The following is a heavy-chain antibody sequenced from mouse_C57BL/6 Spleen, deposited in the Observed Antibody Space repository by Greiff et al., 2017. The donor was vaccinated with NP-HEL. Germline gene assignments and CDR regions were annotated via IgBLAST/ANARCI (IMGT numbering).Heavy chain of an antibody. CDR1: GFTFSDYG. CDR2: ISSGSSTI. CDR3: ARDDGYYEGYYAMDY. J-gene: IGHJ4*01. Sequence: EVMLVESGGGLVKPGGSLKLSCAASGFTFSDYGMHWVRQAPEKGLEWVAYISSGSSTIYYADTVKGRFTISRDNAKNTLFLQMTSLRSEDTAMYYCARDDGYYEGYYAMDYWGQGTSVTVSS. V-gene: IGHV5-17*01. D-gene: IGHD2-3*01.